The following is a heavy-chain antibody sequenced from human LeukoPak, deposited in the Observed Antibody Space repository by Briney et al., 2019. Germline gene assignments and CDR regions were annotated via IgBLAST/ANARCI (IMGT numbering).Heavy chain of an antibody. V-gene: IGHV3-23*01. J-gene: IGHJ4*02. CDR3: AKGPLIEVAGTTWDY. D-gene: IGHD6-19*01. Sequence: PGGSLRLSCSASGFTFISYARRRVRQFPGKGLEWDSAIHGGGGSTYYADSVKGRFTISRDNSKNTLHLQMNSLRADDTAVYYCAKGPLIEVAGTTWDYWGQGTLVTVSS. CDR1: GFTFISYA. CDR2: IHGGGGST.